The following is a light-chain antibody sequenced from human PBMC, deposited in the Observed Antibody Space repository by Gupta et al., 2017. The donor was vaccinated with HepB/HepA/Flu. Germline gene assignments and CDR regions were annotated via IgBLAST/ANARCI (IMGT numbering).Light chain of an antibody. CDR1: SSNIGSYT. V-gene: IGLV1-44*01. CDR2: SND. J-gene: IGLJ2*01. CDR3: AAWDDSLNVVL. Sequence: QSVLTQPPSASGTPGQRDTISCSGSSSNIGSYTVKWYLQLPGTAPKLLIYSNDQRPSWVPDRFAAAKSGTSASLAISGLQSEDEADYYCAAWDDSLNVVLFGGGTKVTVL.